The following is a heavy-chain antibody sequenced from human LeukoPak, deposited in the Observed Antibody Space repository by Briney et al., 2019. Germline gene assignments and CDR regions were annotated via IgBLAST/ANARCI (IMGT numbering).Heavy chain of an antibody. D-gene: IGHD1-26*01. CDR1: GFTFSSYA. J-gene: IGHJ4*02. Sequence: GGSLRLSCAASGFTFSSYAMSWVRQAPGKGLEWVSAISASGGSTYYADSVKGRFTISRDNSQNTLYLQVNSLKTEDTGVYYCTTDLRWDLPPPDFWGQGTLVTVSS. CDR3: TTDLRWDLPPPDF. CDR2: ISASGGST. V-gene: IGHV3-23*01.